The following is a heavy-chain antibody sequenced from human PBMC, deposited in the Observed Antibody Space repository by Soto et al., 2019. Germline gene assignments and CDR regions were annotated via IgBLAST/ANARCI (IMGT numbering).Heavy chain of an antibody. CDR3: ARQVGGYRYGNNWFDP. CDR1: GGSISSSSYY. CDR2: IYYSGST. V-gene: IGHV4-39*01. Sequence: SETLSLTCTVSGGSISSSSYYWGWIRQPPGKGLEWIGSIYYSGSTYYNPSLKSRVTISVDTSKNQFSLKLSSVTAADTAVYYCARQVGGYRYGNNWFDPWGQGTLVTVSS. J-gene: IGHJ5*02. D-gene: IGHD5-18*01.